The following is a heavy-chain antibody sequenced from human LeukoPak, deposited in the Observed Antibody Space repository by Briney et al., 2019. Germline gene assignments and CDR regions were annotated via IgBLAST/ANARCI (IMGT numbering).Heavy chain of an antibody. CDR3: ARNWFDP. CDR2: IYSGGST. V-gene: IGHV3-53*05. Sequence: PGGSLRLSCAASGFTVSSDYMSWVRQAPGKGLEWVSVIYSGGSTYYADSVKGRFTISRDKSKNTVYLQMNSLRFEDTAMYYCARNWFDPGGQGNLVTGSS. J-gene: IGHJ5*02. CDR1: GFTVSSDY.